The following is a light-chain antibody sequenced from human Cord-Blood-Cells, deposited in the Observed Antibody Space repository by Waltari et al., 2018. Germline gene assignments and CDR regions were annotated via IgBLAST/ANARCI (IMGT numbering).Light chain of an antibody. Sequence: SSELTQDPAVSVALGQTVRITCQGDSLRSYYASWYQQKPGQAPVLFIYGKNDRPSGIPDRFSGSSSVNTASLTITVAQAEDEADYYCNSRDSSGNHLVFGTGTKVTVL. CDR2: GKN. V-gene: IGLV3-19*01. CDR1: SLRSYY. J-gene: IGLJ1*01. CDR3: NSRDSSGNHLV.